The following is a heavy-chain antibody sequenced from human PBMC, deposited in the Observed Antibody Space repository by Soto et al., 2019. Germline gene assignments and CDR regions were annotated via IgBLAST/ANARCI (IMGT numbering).Heavy chain of an antibody. CDR2: ISDDGNNK. D-gene: IGHD1-1*01. V-gene: IGHV3-30*18. J-gene: IGHJ4*02. CDR1: GFTFNNAW. Sequence: PGGSLRLSCAASGFTFNNAWMNWVRQAPGTGPEWVAVISDDGNNKYYPDSVKGRFTISRDNSKNTLYLQMNSLRSDDTAVYYCAKEKPLIGRGYHFDYWGQGTLVTVSS. CDR3: AKEKPLIGRGYHFDY.